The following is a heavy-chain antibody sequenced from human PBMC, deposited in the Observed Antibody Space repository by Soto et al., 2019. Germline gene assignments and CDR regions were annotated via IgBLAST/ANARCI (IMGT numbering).Heavy chain of an antibody. CDR1: GFTFSSYG. CDR2: IWYDGSNK. CDR3: ARDPYYDFWSGPNQGGMDV. D-gene: IGHD3-3*01. Sequence: HPGGSLRLSCAASGFTFSSYGMHWVRQAPGKGLEWVAVIWYDGSNKYYADSVKGRFTISRDNSKNTLYLQMNSLRAEDTAVYYCARDPYYDFWSGPNQGGMDVWGQGTTVTVSS. J-gene: IGHJ6*02. V-gene: IGHV3-33*01.